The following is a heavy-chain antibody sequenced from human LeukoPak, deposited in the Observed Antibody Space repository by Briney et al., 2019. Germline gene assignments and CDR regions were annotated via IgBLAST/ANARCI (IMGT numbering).Heavy chain of an antibody. V-gene: IGHV4-59*01. CDR3: ARVTGYVMEDYFDY. CDR2: IYYTGST. D-gene: IGHD6-13*01. J-gene: IGHJ4*02. Sequence: SETLSLTCTISGGPISSYYWSWIRQPPGKGLEWIGYIYYTGSTNHNPSLKSRVTISVDTSKNQFSLRLSSVTAADTAVYYCARVTGYVMEDYFDYWGQGTLVTVSS. CDR1: GGPISSYY.